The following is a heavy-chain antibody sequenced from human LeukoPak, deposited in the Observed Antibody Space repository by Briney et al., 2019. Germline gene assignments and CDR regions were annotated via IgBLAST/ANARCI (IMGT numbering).Heavy chain of an antibody. V-gene: IGHV4-34*01. CDR2: INHSGST. D-gene: IGHD3-3*01. J-gene: IGHJ6*04. Sequence: SETLSLTCAVYGGSFSGYYWSWIRQPPGKGLEWIGEINHSGSTNYNPSLKSRVTISVDTSKNQFSLKLSSVTAADTAVYYCARIEGITIFGVVMLRRNRPPMDVWGKGTTVTVSS. CDR3: ARIEGITIFGVVMLRRNRPPMDV. CDR1: GGSFSGYY.